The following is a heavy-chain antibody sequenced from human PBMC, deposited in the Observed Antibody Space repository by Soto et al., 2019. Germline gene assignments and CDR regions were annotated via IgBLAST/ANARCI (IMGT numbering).Heavy chain of an antibody. J-gene: IGHJ4*02. D-gene: IGHD3-22*01. Sequence: ASVKVSCKASGYTFTSYGISWVRQAPGQGLEWMGWISASNGNTSYAQKLQGRVTMTTDTSTSTAYMELRSLRSDDTAVYYCARHPKYYYDSSGDYSTYYFDYWGQGTLVTVSS. CDR3: ARHPKYYYDSSGDYSTYYFDY. CDR2: ISASNGNT. V-gene: IGHV1-18*01. CDR1: GYTFTSYG.